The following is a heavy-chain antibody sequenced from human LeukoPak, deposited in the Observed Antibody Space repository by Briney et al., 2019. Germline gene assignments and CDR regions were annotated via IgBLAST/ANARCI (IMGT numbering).Heavy chain of an antibody. CDR2: INPNSGGT. J-gene: IGHJ4*02. D-gene: IGHD4/OR15-4a*01. CDR1: GYTFTGYY. V-gene: IGHV1-2*06. CDR3: ARDGTMVTNDHY. Sequence: ASVKVSCTASGYTFTGYYMHWVRQAPGQGLEWMGRINPNSGGTNYAQKFQGRVTMTRDTSISTAYMALSRLRSDAPAVYYCARDGTMVTNDHYWGRGTLVRVSS.